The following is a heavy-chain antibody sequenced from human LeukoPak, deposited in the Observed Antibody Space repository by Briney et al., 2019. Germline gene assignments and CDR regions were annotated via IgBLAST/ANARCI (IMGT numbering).Heavy chain of an antibody. CDR1: GYTFTERF. V-gene: IGHV1-2*02. CDR3: ARDLRPANL. CDR2: IHPASTNT. J-gene: IGHJ4*02. D-gene: IGHD1-7*01. Sequence: ASVKVSCKASGYTFTERFIHWVRQAPGQGRQYMGWIHPASTNTVYAQMFHGRVNLTRDTPATPTYMELSGLRSDDTAVYYCARDLRPANLWGQGTLVTVSS.